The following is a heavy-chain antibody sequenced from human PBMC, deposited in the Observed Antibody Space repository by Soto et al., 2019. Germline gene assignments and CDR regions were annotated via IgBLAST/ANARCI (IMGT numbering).Heavy chain of an antibody. CDR1: GYTFTNYG. CDR2: ISAYNGNT. Sequence: QVQLVQSGSEVKKPGASVKVSCKASGYTFTNYGMSWVRQAPGQGLEWMGWISAYNGNTNHAQNFQGRVTMTTDTSTNTAHMELRSLRSDDTAVYYSARCYCSVGSCYSCWHFDLWGRGALVTVSS. D-gene: IGHD2-15*01. J-gene: IGHJ2*01. V-gene: IGHV1-18*01. CDR3: ARCYCSVGSCYSCWHFDL.